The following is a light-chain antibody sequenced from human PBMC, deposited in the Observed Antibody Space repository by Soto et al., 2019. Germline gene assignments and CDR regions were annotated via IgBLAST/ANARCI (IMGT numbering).Light chain of an antibody. J-gene: IGKJ5*01. CDR3: QQYSSSFIT. CDR2: KAS. Sequence: DIQMTQSPSTLSASVGDRVTITCRASQSISVWLAWYQQKPGKVPNLLIYKASYLQSGVSSRFSGSGSGTEFPLTISSLQPDDFATYYCQQYSSSFITFGQGTRLETK. V-gene: IGKV1-5*03. CDR1: QSISVW.